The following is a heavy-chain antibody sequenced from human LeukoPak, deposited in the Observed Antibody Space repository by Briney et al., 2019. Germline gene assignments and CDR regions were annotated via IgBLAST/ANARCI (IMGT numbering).Heavy chain of an antibody. J-gene: IGHJ4*02. V-gene: IGHV3-30*04. CDR1: GFTFSSYD. CDR3: ARKRVQWLTPCSDFDY. D-gene: IGHD6-19*01. CDR2: ISYDGSNK. Sequence: GGSLRLSCAASGFTFSSYDMHWVRQAPGKGLEWVAVISYDGSNKYYADSVKGRFTISRDNSKNTLYLQMNSLRAEDTAVYYCARKRVQWLTPCSDFDYWGQGTLRTVSS.